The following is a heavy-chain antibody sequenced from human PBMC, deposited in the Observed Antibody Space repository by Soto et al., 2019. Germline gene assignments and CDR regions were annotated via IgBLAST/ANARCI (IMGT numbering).Heavy chain of an antibody. V-gene: IGHV3-74*01. J-gene: IGHJ4*02. CDR1: GFTFSNYW. CDR2: IDHDGST. CDR3: VGDSHGDS. D-gene: IGHD2-21*01. Sequence: EVQLVESGGGLVQPGGSLRLSCSASGFTFSNYWMHWVRQAPGKGLAWVARIDHDGSTDYAGSLRGRFTVSRANAENILYLEIKRVRDDDAARDYCVGDSHGDSGAQGTLVTVSS.